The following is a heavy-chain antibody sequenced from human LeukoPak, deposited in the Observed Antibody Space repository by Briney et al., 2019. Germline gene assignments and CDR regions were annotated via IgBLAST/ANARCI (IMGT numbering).Heavy chain of an antibody. V-gene: IGHV3-30*18. CDR3: AKDTVGLLASDY. CDR2: ISYDGSNK. J-gene: IGHJ4*02. Sequence: PGGSLRLSCAASGFTFSSYGMHWVRQAPGKGLEWVAVISYDGSNKYYAGSVKGRFTISRDNSKNTLYLQMNSLRAEDTAVYYCAKDTVGLLASDYWGQGTLVTVSS. CDR1: GFTFSSYG. D-gene: IGHD4-17*01.